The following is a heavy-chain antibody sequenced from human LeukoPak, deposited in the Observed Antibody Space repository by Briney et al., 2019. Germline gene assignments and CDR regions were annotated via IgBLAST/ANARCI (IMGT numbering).Heavy chain of an antibody. V-gene: IGHV3-30*04. CDR3: AGGVQGVSSWFDP. Sequence: GRSLRLSCAASGFTLSSYAFHWVRQAPGKGLEWVAAVAYDGANKYYADSVKGRFTISRDNFNNNLQMNSMRIDDTAVYYCAGGVQGVSSWFDPWGQGTLVTVSS. CDR1: GFTLSSYA. J-gene: IGHJ5*02. CDR2: VAYDGANK. D-gene: IGHD3-10*01.